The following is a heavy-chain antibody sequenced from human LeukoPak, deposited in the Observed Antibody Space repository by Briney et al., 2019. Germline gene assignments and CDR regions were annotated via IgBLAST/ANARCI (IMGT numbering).Heavy chain of an antibody. D-gene: IGHD3-3*01. CDR1: GFTFSSYG. CDR2: IWYDGSNK. J-gene: IGHJ4*02. Sequence: GRSLRLSCAASGFTFSSYGMHWVRQAPGKGLEWVAVIWYDGSNKYYADSVKGRFTISRDNSKNTLYPQMNSLRAEDTAVYYCARDLDGPENYWGQGTLVTVSS. CDR3: ARDLDGPENY. V-gene: IGHV3-33*01.